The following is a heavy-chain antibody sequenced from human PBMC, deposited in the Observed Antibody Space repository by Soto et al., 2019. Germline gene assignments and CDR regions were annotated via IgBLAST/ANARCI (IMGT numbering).Heavy chain of an antibody. J-gene: IGHJ5*02. Sequence: QVQLQQWGAGLLKPSETLSLTCAVYGGSFSGYYWSWIRQPPGKGLEWIGEIKHSGSTNYNPSLKSRVTISVDTSKNQFSLKLSSVTVADTAVYYCARGAEVCICGSCYRGWFDPWGQGTLVTVSS. CDR1: GGSFSGYY. D-gene: IGHD2-15*01. CDR2: IKHSGST. V-gene: IGHV4-34*01. CDR3: ARGAEVCICGSCYRGWFDP.